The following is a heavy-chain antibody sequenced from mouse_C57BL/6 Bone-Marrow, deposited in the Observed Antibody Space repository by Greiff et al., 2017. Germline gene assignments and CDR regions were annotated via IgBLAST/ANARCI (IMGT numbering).Heavy chain of an antibody. V-gene: IGHV1-26*01. CDR3: AREYYYGSSYGFAY. Sequence: VQLQQSGPELVKPGASVMISCKASGYTFTDYYMNWVKQSHGKSLEWIGDINPNNGGTSYNQKFKGKATLTVDKSSSTAYMELNSLTSEDSAVYYCAREYYYGSSYGFAYWGQGTLVTVSA. J-gene: IGHJ3*01. CDR2: INPNNGGT. D-gene: IGHD1-1*01. CDR1: GYTFTDYY.